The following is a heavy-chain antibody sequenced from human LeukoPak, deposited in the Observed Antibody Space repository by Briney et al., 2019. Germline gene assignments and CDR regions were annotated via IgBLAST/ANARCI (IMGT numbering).Heavy chain of an antibody. CDR2: IIPIFGTA. D-gene: IGHD3-3*01. CDR1: GYTFTSYG. CDR3: ARGVLLEWLWIAGDAFDI. J-gene: IGHJ3*02. Sequence: ASVKVSCKASGYTFTSYGISWVRQAPGQGLEWMGGIIPIFGTANYAQKFQGRVTIITDESTSTAYMELSSLRSEDTAVYYCARGVLLEWLWIAGDAFDIWGQGTMVTVSS. V-gene: IGHV1-69*05.